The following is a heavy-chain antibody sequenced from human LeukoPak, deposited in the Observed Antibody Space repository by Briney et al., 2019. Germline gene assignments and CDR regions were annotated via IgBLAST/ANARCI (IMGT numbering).Heavy chain of an antibody. V-gene: IGHV1-2*02. CDR3: ARDIRYSSSWYPGELDY. Sequence: ASVKVSCKASGYTFTSYDINWVRQATGQGLEWMGWINPNGGGTNYAQKFQGRVTMTRDTSISTAYMELSRLRSDDTAVYYCARDIRYSSSWYPGELDYWGQGTLVTVSS. J-gene: IGHJ4*02. CDR2: INPNGGGT. CDR1: GYTFTSYD. D-gene: IGHD6-13*01.